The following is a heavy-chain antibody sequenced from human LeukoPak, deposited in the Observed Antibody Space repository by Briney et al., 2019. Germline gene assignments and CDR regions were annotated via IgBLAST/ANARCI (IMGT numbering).Heavy chain of an antibody. CDR3: ARGPAEVDTAMWGWRIFDY. CDR2: MNPNSGNT. Sequence: ASVKVSCKASGYTFTSYDINWVRQATGQGLEWMGWMNPNSGNTGYAQKFQGRVTITRNTSISTAYMELSSLRSEDTAVYYCARGPAEVDTAMWGWRIFDYWGQGTLVTVSS. CDR1: GYTFTSYD. V-gene: IGHV1-8*03. D-gene: IGHD5-18*01. J-gene: IGHJ4*02.